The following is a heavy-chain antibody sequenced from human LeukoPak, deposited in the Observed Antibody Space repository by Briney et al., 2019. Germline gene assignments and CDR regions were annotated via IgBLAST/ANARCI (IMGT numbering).Heavy chain of an antibody. CDR2: ISSNGGST. J-gene: IGHJ4*02. Sequence: PGGSLRLSCAASGFTFSSYAMHWVRQAPGKGLEYVSAISSNGGSTYYANSVKGRFTISRDNSKNTLYLQMGSLRAEDMAVYYCARDGGSPDYYDSSGCCDYWGQGTLVTVSS. CDR1: GFTFSSYA. CDR3: ARDGGSPDYYDSSGCCDY. D-gene: IGHD3-22*01. V-gene: IGHV3-64*01.